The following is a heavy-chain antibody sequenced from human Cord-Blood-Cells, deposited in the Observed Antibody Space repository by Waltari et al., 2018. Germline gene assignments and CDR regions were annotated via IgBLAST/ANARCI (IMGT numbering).Heavy chain of an antibody. CDR2: INHSGST. V-gene: IGHV4-34*01. D-gene: IGHD6-6*01. Sequence: QVQLQQWGAGLLKPSETLSLTCAVYGGSFSGYYWSWIRQPPGNGREWIGEINHSGSTHSNPSLDSRVTISVDTSKNQFSLKLSSVTAADTAVYYCARGDGIAARWDYWGQGTLVTVSS. CDR3: ARGDGIAARWDY. CDR1: GGSFSGYY. J-gene: IGHJ4*02.